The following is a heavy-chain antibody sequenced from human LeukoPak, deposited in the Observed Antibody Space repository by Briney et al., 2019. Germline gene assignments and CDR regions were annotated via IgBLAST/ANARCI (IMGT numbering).Heavy chain of an antibody. CDR2: ISSSSSYI. CDR3: ARQSRDGYNHDY. CDR1: GFTFSSYS. J-gene: IGHJ4*02. V-gene: IGHV3-21*01. Sequence: GGSLRLSCAASGFTFSSYSMNWVRQAPGKGLEWVSSISSSSSYIYYADSVKGRFTISRDNAKNSLYLQMNSLRAEDTAVYYCARQSRDGYNHDYWGQGTLVTVSS. D-gene: IGHD5-24*01.